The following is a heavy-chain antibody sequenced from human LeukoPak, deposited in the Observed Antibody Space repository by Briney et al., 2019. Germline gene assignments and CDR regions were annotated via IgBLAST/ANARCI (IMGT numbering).Heavy chain of an antibody. CDR1: GFTVSTTL. V-gene: IGHV3-33*08. D-gene: IGHD3-9*01. CDR2: IWYDGSKK. Sequence: GGSLRLTCTVSGFTVSTTLMDWVRHAPGKGLEWVAVIWYDGSKKYYVDSVKGRFNISRDNSKNTLYLQMNSLRAEDTAVYYCAGIGILTGYYSGGFDYWGQGTLVTVSS. CDR3: AGIGILTGYYSGGFDY. J-gene: IGHJ4*02.